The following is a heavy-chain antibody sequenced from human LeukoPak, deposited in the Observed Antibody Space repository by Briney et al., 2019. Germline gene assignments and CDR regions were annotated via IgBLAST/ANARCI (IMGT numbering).Heavy chain of an antibody. Sequence: GGSLRLSCAASGFTFSDYSMNWVCQAPGKGLEWVSYISSSSAALYYADSVKGRFTISRDNAKNSLYLQMNSLRAEDTAVYYCAKTGTPWYYFDYWGQGTLVTVSS. CDR1: GFTFSDYS. J-gene: IGHJ4*02. CDR3: AKTGTPWYYFDY. CDR2: ISSSSAAL. V-gene: IGHV3-48*04. D-gene: IGHD1-1*01.